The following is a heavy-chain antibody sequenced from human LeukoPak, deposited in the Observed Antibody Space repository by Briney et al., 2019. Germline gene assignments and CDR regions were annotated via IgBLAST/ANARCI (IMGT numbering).Heavy chain of an antibody. CDR1: GYTFTSYY. D-gene: IGHD1-26*01. V-gene: IGHV1-46*01. CDR3: AREVGATYYFDY. Sequence: GASVKVSCKPSGYTFTSYYMHWVRQAPGQGLEWMGIINPSGGSTSYAQKFQGRVTMTRDTSTSTVYMELSSLRSEDTAVYYCAREVGATYYFDYWGQGTLVTVSS. CDR2: INPSGGST. J-gene: IGHJ4*02.